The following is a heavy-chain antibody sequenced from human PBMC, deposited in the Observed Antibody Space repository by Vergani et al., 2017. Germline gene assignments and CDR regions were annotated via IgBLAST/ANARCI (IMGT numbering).Heavy chain of an antibody. CDR2: IYYSGST. CDR3: ARVGTIAAAGTGYYYMDV. CDR1: GGSISSYY. V-gene: IGHV4-59*12. J-gene: IGHJ6*03. Sequence: QVQLQESGPGLVKPSETLSLTCTVSGGSISSYYWSWIRQPPGKGLEWIGYIYYSGSTNYNPSLKSRVTISVDTSENQFSLKLSSVTAADTAVYYCARVGTIAAAGTGYYYMDVWGKGTTVTVSS. D-gene: IGHD6-13*01.